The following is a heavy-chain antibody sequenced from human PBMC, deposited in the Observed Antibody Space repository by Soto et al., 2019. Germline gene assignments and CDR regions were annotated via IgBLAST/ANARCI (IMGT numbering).Heavy chain of an antibody. CDR3: ARLGGYCSTTGCYGYYAMDV. D-gene: IGHD2-2*01. CDR1: GGSISRSSYY. CDR2: IYYSGNT. V-gene: IGHV4-39*01. Sequence: PSETLSLTCTVSGGSISRSSYYWGWIRQPPGKGLEWIGSIYYSGNTYYNPSLKSRVTMSVDTSKNQFSLKLSSVTAADTAVYYCARLGGYCSTTGCYGYYAMDVWGQGTTVTVSS. J-gene: IGHJ6*02.